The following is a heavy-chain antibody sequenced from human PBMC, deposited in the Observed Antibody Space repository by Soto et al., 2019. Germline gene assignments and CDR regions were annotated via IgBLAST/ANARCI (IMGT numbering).Heavy chain of an antibody. CDR2: INWNGGST. J-gene: IGHJ4*02. Sequence: EVQLVESGGGVVRPGGSLRLSCAASGFTFDDYGMSWVRQAPGKGLEWVSGINWNGGSTGYADSVKGRFTISRDNAKNSMDLQKNSLRAEDTALYYCARVAYYYGSGTEGYFDYWGQGTLVTVSS. CDR3: ARVAYYYGSGTEGYFDY. D-gene: IGHD3-10*01. V-gene: IGHV3-20*04. CDR1: GFTFDDYG.